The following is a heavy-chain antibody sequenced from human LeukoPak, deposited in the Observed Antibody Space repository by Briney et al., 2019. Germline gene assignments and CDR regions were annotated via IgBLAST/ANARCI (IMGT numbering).Heavy chain of an antibody. Sequence: GASVKVSCKASGYTFTSYAMHWVRQAPGQRLEWMGWINAGNGNTKYSQKFQGRVTITRDTSASTAYMELSSLRSEDTAVYYCARDGDYDYVWGSYRYSDYWGQGTLVTVSS. J-gene: IGHJ4*02. CDR3: ARDGDYDYVWGSYRYSDY. D-gene: IGHD3-16*02. CDR1: GYTFTSYA. CDR2: INAGNGNT. V-gene: IGHV1-3*01.